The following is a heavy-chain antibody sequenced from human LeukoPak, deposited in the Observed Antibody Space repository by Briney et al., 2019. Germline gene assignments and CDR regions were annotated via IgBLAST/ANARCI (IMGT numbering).Heavy chain of an antibody. CDR1: GYSFTTYS. CDR2: INVGNGNT. D-gene: IGHD3-10*01. CDR3: ARDLIVYGSGSYFDY. V-gene: IGHV1-3*01. J-gene: IGHJ4*02. Sequence: ASVKVSCKASGYSFTTYSIHWVRQAPGQGLEWMARINVGNGNTKYSQKFQGRVTITTDTSASTAYMELSSLRSEDTAVYFCARDLIVYGSGSYFDYWGQGTLVTVSS.